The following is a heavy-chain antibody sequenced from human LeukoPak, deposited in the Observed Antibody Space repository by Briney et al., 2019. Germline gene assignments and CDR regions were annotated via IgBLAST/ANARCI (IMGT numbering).Heavy chain of an antibody. J-gene: IGHJ4*02. V-gene: IGHV4-39*07. CDR1: GGSISSSSYY. CDR2: INHSGST. D-gene: IGHD1-7*01. CDR3: ARGISGTWYFDY. Sequence: NPSETLSLTCTVSGGSISSSSYYWSWIRQPPGKGLEWIGEINHSGSTNYNPSLKSRVTISVNTSKNQFSLKLSSVTAADTAVYYCARGISGTWYFDYWGQGTLVTVSS.